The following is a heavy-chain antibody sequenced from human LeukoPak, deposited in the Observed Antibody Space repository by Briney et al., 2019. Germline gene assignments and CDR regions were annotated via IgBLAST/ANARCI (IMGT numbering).Heavy chain of an antibody. J-gene: IGHJ4*02. D-gene: IGHD1-7*01. CDR3: ARDSELAGDRSEY. V-gene: IGHV3-48*03. CDR1: GFTLSSYE. Sequence: GGSLRLSCAASGFTLSSYEMNWVRQAPGKGLEWVSHISTGGTTLYEDSVKGRFTISRDDAKNSLYLQMNSLRAEDTAIYYCARDSELAGDRSEYWGQGTLVTVSS. CDR2: ISTGGTT.